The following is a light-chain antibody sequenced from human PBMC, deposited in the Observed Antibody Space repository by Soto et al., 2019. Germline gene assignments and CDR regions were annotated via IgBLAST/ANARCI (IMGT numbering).Light chain of an antibody. J-gene: IGKJ1*01. CDR3: HQYGTSPKT. CDR1: QSVSSSY. V-gene: IGKV3-20*01. Sequence: EIVLTQSPGTLSLSPGERATLSCRASQSVSSSYLAWYQHKPGQAPRLLIYGVSSRATGIPDRFSGSGSGTHFTLAISRLEPEDFAVYHWHQYGTSPKTFGQGTKVEI. CDR2: GVS.